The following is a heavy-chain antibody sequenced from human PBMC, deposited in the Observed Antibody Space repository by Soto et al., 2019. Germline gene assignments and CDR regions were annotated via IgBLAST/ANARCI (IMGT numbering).Heavy chain of an antibody. D-gene: IGHD2-15*01. CDR2: IYYSGST. Sequence: NPSETLSLTCTVSGGSISSGGYYWSWIRQHPGKGLEWIGYIYYSGSTYYNPSLKSRVTISVGTSKNQFSLKLSSVTAADTAVYYCAREQTPERGGGMDVWGQGTTVTVSS. V-gene: IGHV4-31*03. CDR1: GGSISSGGYY. CDR3: AREQTPERGGGMDV. J-gene: IGHJ6*02.